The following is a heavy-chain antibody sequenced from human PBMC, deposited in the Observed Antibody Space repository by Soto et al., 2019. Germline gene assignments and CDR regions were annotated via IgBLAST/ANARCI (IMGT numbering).Heavy chain of an antibody. Sequence: SETLSLTCSVSGGSMRSSSYYWGWIRQPPGKGLQWIGNIYYSGSTYYNPSLKSRVTISEDTSKNQFSLKLSSVTAADTAVYYCARPAQSPLEMDVWGQGTTVTVSS. D-gene: IGHD1-1*01. CDR2: IYYSGST. J-gene: IGHJ6*02. CDR1: GGSMRSSSYY. CDR3: ARPAQSPLEMDV. V-gene: IGHV4-39*01.